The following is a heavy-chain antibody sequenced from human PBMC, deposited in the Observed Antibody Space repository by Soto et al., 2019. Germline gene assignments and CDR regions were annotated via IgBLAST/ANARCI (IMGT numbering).Heavy chain of an antibody. CDR2: IYYSGST. Sequence: PSETLSLTCTVSGGSISSGGYYWSWIRQHPGKGLEWIGYIYYSGSTYYNPSLKSRVTISVDTSKNQFSLKLSSVTAADTAVYYCARNWNDGIDYWGQGTLVTVS. CDR1: GGSISSGGYY. J-gene: IGHJ4*02. CDR3: ARNWNDGIDY. D-gene: IGHD1-1*01. V-gene: IGHV4-31*03.